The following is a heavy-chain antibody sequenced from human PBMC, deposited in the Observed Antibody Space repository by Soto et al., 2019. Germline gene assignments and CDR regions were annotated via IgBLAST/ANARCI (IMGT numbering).Heavy chain of an antibody. D-gene: IGHD6-13*01. J-gene: IGHJ5*02. CDR2: IYYSGST. CDR3: ARTAGIIAAAGSWFDP. V-gene: IGHV4-31*03. CDR1: GGSISSGGYY. Sequence: SETLSLTCTVSGGSISSGGYYWSWIRQHPGKGLEWIGYIYYSGSTYYNPSLKSRVTISVDTSKNQFSLKLSSVTAADTAVYYCARTAGIIAAAGSWFDPWGQGTLVTVSS.